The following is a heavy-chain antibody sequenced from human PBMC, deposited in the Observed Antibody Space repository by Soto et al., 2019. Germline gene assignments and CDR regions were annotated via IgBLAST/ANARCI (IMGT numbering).Heavy chain of an antibody. CDR1: GFTFSSYG. CDR3: LLWFGAKEITTDY. J-gene: IGHJ4*02. V-gene: IGHV3-30*03. Sequence: QVQLVESGRGVVQPGRSLRLSCAASGFTFSSYGMHWVRQAPGKGLEWVAVISYDGSNKYYADSVKGRFTISRDNSKNTLYLQMNSLRAEDTAVYYCLLWFGAKEITTDYWGQGTLVTVSS. CDR2: ISYDGSNK. D-gene: IGHD3-10*01.